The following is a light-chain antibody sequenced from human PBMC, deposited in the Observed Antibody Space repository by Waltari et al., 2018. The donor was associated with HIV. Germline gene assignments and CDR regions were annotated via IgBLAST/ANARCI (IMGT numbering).Light chain of an antibody. Sequence: DIVMAQSPDPLVVSIPERATINRKSTQSVFYNSDNKDYLYWYHQKSGQPPKLLIYWASSRVSGVPGRFIGSGTGTDFSLTITNVQAEDVGIYYCHQYYDTPPTFGQGTKV. CDR2: WAS. CDR3: HQYYDTPPT. J-gene: IGKJ1*01. CDR1: QSVFYNSDNKDY. V-gene: IGKV4-1*01.